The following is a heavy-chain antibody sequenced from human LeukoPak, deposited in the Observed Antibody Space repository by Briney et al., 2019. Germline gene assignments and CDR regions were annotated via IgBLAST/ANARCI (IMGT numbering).Heavy chain of an antibody. J-gene: IGHJ4*02. V-gene: IGHV1-18*04. D-gene: IGHD5-18*01. Sequence: GASVKVSCKASGYTFTGYYIHWVRQAPGQGLEWMGWISAYNGNTNYAQKLQGRVTMTTDTSTSTAYMELRSLRSGDTAVYYCAREWYSYPFFDYWGQGTLVTVSS. CDR3: AREWYSYPFFDY. CDR1: GYTFTGYY. CDR2: ISAYNGNT.